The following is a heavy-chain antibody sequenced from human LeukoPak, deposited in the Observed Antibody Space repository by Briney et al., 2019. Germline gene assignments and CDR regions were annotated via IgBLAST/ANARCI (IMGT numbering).Heavy chain of an antibody. Sequence: GRSLRLSCTASGFTFGDYAMSWVRQAPGKGLGWVGFIRSKAYGGTTEYAASVKGRFTISRDDSKSLAYLQMNSLKTEDTAVYYCTRDLRWLAYDYWGQGTLVTVSS. CDR1: GFTFGDYA. V-gene: IGHV3-49*04. CDR3: TRDLRWLAYDY. J-gene: IGHJ4*02. D-gene: IGHD6-19*01. CDR2: IRSKAYGGTT.